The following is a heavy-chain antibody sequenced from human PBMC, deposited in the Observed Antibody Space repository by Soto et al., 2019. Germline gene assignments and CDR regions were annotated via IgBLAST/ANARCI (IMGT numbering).Heavy chain of an antibody. D-gene: IGHD2-15*01. Sequence: ASVKVSCKAIGYSFTSHYMHWVRQAPGQGLEWMGTIFPGGVNIAYAQKFKGKVAMTKDTSTSTVYMELSSLRSEDTAVYYCASLRGYCSGGSCRIDYYYYYGMDVWGQGTTVTVSS. CDR1: GYSFTSHY. CDR3: ASLRGYCSGGSCRIDYYYYYGMDV. CDR2: IFPGGVNI. J-gene: IGHJ6*02. V-gene: IGHV1-46*01.